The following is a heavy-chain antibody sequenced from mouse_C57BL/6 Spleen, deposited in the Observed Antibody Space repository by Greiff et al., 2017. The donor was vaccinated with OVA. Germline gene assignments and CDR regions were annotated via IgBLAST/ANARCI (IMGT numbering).Heavy chain of an antibody. V-gene: IGHV3-1*01. CDR1: GYSITSGYD. CDR2: IRYSGST. CDR3: ARGGSAGDGEFAY. D-gene: IGHD6-1*01. J-gene: IGHJ3*01. Sequence: DVQLVESGPGMVKPSPSLSLSCTVTGYSITSGYDWHWIRHFPGNKLEWMGYIRYSGSTNYNPSLKSRIPITHDTSKNHFFLKLNSVTTEDTATYDCARGGSAGDGEFAYWGQGTLVTVSA.